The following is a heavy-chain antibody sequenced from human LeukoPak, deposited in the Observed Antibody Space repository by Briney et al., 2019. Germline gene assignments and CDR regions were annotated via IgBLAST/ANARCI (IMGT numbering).Heavy chain of an antibody. CDR3: ARGDGIGLLGY. D-gene: IGHD5-12*01. V-gene: IGHV4-59*12. CDR2: IYYSGTT. Sequence: PSETLSLTCTVSGVSISRYYWSWIRQPPGKGLEWIGYIYYSGTTYYNPSLKSRLTISVDMSKNQFSLKLSSVTAADTAVYYCARGDGIGLLGYWGQGTLVTVSS. J-gene: IGHJ4*02. CDR1: GVSISRYY.